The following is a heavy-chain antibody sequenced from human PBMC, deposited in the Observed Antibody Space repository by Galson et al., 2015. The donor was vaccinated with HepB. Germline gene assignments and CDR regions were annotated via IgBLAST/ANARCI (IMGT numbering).Heavy chain of an antibody. CDR2: ISRGGDTS. V-gene: IGHV3-23*01. CDR1: GFTFNNFA. D-gene: IGHD2/OR15-2a*01. CDR3: ARGTTAPDY. J-gene: IGHJ4*02. Sequence: SLRLSCAASGFTFNNFAMGWVRQAPGKGLECVSAISRGGDTSDYADSVKGRFTVSRDSSTNTLYLQMNGLRADDTAIYYCARGTTAPDYWGQGTLVTVSS.